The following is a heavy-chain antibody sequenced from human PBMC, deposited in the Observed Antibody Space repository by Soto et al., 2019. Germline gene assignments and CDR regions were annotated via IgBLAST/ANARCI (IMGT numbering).Heavy chain of an antibody. J-gene: IGHJ4*02. CDR3: ARLVPETGYSSGWHVGY. D-gene: IGHD6-19*01. V-gene: IGHV4-39*01. Sequence: SETLYLTCPVSGCSITSSLYYWGWIRQPPGKGLEWIGSMYNSGSTYYNPSLKSRVTISVDTSKSQFSLKLSSVTAADTAVYYCARLVPETGYSSGWHVGYWGQG. CDR2: MYNSGST. CDR1: GCSITSSLYY.